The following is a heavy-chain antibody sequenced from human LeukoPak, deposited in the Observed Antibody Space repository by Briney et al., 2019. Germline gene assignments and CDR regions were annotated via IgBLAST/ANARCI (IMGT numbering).Heavy chain of an antibody. CDR1: GDSVSSDSAA. Sequence: SQTLSLTCAIYGDSVSSDSAAWNWVRLSPSRGLEWLGRTYYRSRWYSHYSVSVKSRITINPDTSRNQFSLQLNSVTPEDTAVYYCARGPGYFQYWGQGTLVTVSS. J-gene: IGHJ1*01. CDR3: ARGPGYFQY. V-gene: IGHV6-1*01. D-gene: IGHD2-8*02. CDR2: TYYRSRWYS.